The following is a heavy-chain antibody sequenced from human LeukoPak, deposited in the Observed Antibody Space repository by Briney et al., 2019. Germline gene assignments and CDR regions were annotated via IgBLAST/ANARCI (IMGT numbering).Heavy chain of an antibody. CDR2: IIPIFGTA. J-gene: IGHJ4*02. V-gene: IGHV1-69*13. Sequence: SVKVSCKASGGTFSSYAISWVRQAPGQGLEWMGGIIPIFGTANYAQKFQGRVTITADESTSTAYMELSSLRSEDTAVYYCARDSGPYCGGDCYAFDYWGQGTLVTVSS. CDR1: GGTFSSYA. CDR3: ARDSGPYCGGDCYAFDY. D-gene: IGHD2-21*02.